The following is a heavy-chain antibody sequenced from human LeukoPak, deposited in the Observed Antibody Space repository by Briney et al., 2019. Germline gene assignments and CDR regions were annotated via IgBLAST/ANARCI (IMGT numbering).Heavy chain of an antibody. CDR1: GFTFSSYS. D-gene: IGHD6-19*01. Sequence: AGSLRLSCAASGFTFSSYSMNWVRQAPGKGLEWVSYISSSSSTIYYADSVKGRFTISRDNAKNSLYLQMNSLRAEDTAVYYCARLLAVAGYMVGWGQGTLVTVSS. J-gene: IGHJ4*02. V-gene: IGHV3-48*01. CDR3: ARLLAVAGYMVG. CDR2: ISSSSSTI.